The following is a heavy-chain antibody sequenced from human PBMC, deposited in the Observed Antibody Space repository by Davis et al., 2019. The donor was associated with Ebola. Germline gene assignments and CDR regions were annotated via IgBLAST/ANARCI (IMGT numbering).Heavy chain of an antibody. Sequence: PSETLSLTCTVSGGSINSHYWRWVRQPPGKGLEWIGYIYFTGSTNYKPSPKSRVTISVDTSKNQFSLKVNSVTAADTAVYYCAGGGSWFDSWGQGALVTVSS. V-gene: IGHV4-59*11. CDR2: IYFTGST. CDR3: AGGGSWFDS. CDR1: GGSINSHY. J-gene: IGHJ5*01.